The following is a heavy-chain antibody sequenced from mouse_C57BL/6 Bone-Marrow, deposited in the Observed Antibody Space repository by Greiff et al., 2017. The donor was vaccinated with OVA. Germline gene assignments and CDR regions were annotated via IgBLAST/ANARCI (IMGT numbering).Heavy chain of an antibody. Sequence: VQLQQSGAELARPGASVKLSCKASGYTFTSYGISWVKQRTGQGLEWIGEIYPRSGNTYYNEKFKGKATLTADKSSSTAYMELRSLTSEDSAVYFCARGPHYYGSSPWFAYWGQGTLVTVSA. V-gene: IGHV1-81*01. CDR3: ARGPHYYGSSPWFAY. CDR1: GYTFTSYG. J-gene: IGHJ3*01. D-gene: IGHD1-1*01. CDR2: IYPRSGNT.